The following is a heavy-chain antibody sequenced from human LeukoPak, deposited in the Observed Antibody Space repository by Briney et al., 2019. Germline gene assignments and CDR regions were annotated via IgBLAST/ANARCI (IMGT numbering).Heavy chain of an antibody. CDR3: ARDDSSGYYFPTTP. J-gene: IGHJ5*02. Sequence: ASVKVSCKASGGTFSSYAISWVRQAPGQGLEWMGGITPIFGTANYAQKFQGRVTITADESTSTAYMELSSLRSEDTAVYYCARDDSSGYYFPTTPWGQGTLVTVSS. CDR1: GGTFSSYA. CDR2: ITPIFGTA. V-gene: IGHV1-69*13. D-gene: IGHD3-22*01.